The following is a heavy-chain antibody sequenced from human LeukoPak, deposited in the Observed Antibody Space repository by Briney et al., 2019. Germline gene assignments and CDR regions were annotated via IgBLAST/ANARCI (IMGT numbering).Heavy chain of an antibody. D-gene: IGHD6-13*01. CDR2: IIPIFGTA. Sequence: SVKVSCKASGGTSSSYAISWVRQAPGQGLEWMGGIIPIFGTANYAQKFQGRVTITTDESTSTAYMELSSLRSEDTAVYYCAGSRDRYMDVWGKGTTVTVSS. V-gene: IGHV1-69*05. CDR3: AGSRDRYMDV. CDR1: GGTSSSYA. J-gene: IGHJ6*03.